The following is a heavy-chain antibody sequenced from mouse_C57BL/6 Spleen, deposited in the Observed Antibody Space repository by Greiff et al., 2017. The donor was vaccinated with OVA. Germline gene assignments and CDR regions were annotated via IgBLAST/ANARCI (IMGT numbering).Heavy chain of an antibody. Sequence: VQLKESGPGLVKPSQSLSLTCSVTGYSITSGYYWNWIRQFPGNKLEWMGYISYDGSNNYNPSLQNRISITRDTSKNQFFLKLNSVTTEDTATYYCARDGATVGWCDVWGTGTTVTVSS. D-gene: IGHD1-1*01. CDR2: ISYDGSN. J-gene: IGHJ1*03. V-gene: IGHV3-6*01. CDR1: GYSITSGYY. CDR3: ARDGATVGWCDV.